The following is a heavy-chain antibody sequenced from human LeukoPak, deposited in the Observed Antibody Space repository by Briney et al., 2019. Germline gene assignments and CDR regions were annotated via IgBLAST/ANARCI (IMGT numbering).Heavy chain of an antibody. J-gene: IGHJ1*01. D-gene: IGHD6-19*01. CDR2: ISYDGSNK. CDR3: AKDRAVANTARRFQH. Sequence: PGRSLRLSCAASGFTFSSYAMHWVRQAPGKGLEWVAVISYDGSNKYYADSVKGRFTISRDNSKNTLYLQMNSLRVEDTAVYYCAKDRAVANTARRFQHWGQGTLVTVTS. V-gene: IGHV3-30-3*01. CDR1: GFTFSSYA.